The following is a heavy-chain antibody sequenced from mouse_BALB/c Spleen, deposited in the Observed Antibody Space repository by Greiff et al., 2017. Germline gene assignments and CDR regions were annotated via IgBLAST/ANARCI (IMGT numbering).Heavy chain of an antibody. CDR2: IWGDGST. D-gene: IGHD2-3*01. Sequence: VMLVESGPGLVAPSQSLSITCTVSGFSLTGYGVNWVRQPPGKGLEWLGMIWGDGSTDYNSALKSRLSISKDNSKSQVFLKMNSLQTDDTARYYCARVDGYSYYYAMDYWGQGTSVTVSS. CDR3: ARVDGYSYYYAMDY. CDR1: GFSLTGYG. V-gene: IGHV2-6-7*01. J-gene: IGHJ4*01.